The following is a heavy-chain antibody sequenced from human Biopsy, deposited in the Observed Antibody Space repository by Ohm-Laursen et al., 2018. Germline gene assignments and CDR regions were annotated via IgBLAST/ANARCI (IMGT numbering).Heavy chain of an antibody. Sequence: GTLSLTCTVSGGSISNNNCYWGWIRQPPGKGLEWIGSIFYRGSTHYKPSLKSRVNIPVDTSKNQFSLKLNSVTAADTAVYYCARDYDTSGYYYVSWGQGTLVTVSS. V-gene: IGHV4-39*01. CDR1: GGSISNNNCY. J-gene: IGHJ5*02. CDR3: ARDYDTSGYYYVS. CDR2: IFYRGST. D-gene: IGHD3-22*01.